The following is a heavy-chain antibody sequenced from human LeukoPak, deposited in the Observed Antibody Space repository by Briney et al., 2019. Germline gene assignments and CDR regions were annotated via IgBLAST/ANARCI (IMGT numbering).Heavy chain of an antibody. Sequence: ASVKVSCKASGYTFTGYYMHWVRQAPGQGLEWMGRINPNSGGTNYAQKFQGRVTMTRDTSISTAYMELSRLRSDDTAVYYCANWCCSSTSCYVDWGQGTLVTVSS. J-gene: IGHJ4*02. CDR1: GYTFTGYY. D-gene: IGHD2-2*01. V-gene: IGHV1-2*06. CDR2: INPNSGGT. CDR3: ANWCCSSTSCYVD.